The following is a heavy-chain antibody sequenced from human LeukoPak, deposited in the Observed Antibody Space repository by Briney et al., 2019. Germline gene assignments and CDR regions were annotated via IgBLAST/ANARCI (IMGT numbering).Heavy chain of an antibody. Sequence: SETLSLTCSVSGGSISSYYWSWIRQPPGKGLEWIGNIYYRGSTNDNPSLKTRVTISVDTSKNQFSLQLSSVTAADTAVYYCARANTNNDAFDIWGRGTLVTVSS. CDR2: IYYRGST. D-gene: IGHD3-16*01. CDR3: ARANTNNDAFDI. V-gene: IGHV4-59*01. CDR1: GGSISSYY. J-gene: IGHJ3*02.